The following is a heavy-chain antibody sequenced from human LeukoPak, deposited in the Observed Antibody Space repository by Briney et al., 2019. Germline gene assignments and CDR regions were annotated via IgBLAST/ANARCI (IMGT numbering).Heavy chain of an antibody. Sequence: GGSLKISFKGSGYSFTSYWIGWGRQMPGKGLEWRVIIFPGDSDTRYSPSFQGQVTISADKSISTDYLQWSNLKASDPAMFYCARRGGIAFDYWGQGTLVPVSS. CDR3: ARRGGIAFDY. CDR1: GYSFTSYW. J-gene: IGHJ4*02. CDR2: IFPGDSDT. D-gene: IGHD3-16*01. V-gene: IGHV5-51*01.